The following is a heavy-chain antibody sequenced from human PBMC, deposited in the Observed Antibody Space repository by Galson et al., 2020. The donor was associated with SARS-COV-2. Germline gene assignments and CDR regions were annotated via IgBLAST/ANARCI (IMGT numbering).Heavy chain of an antibody. CDR3: ARERYCSSTSCQRYYYYYMDV. V-gene: IGHV5-51*01. CDR1: GYNFTKYW. CDR2: IYPGDSDT. D-gene: IGHD2-2*01. Sequence: HGESLKISCKGSGYNFTKYWIGWVRQMPGKGLEWMGVIYPGDSDTRYSPSFQGQVTISADKSISTAYLQWSSLKASDTAMYYCARERYCSSTSCQRYYYYYMDVWGKGTTVTVSS. J-gene: IGHJ6*03.